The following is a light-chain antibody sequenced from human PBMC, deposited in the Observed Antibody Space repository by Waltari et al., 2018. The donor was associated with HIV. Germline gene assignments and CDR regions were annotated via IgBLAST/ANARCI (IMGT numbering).Light chain of an antibody. V-gene: IGKV4-1*01. CDR1: QSVLYSSNNKTY. J-gene: IGKJ1*01. Sequence: DIVMTQSTDSLAVSLGERATINCKCSQSVLYSSNNKTYLAWYQHKQGQPPKLLIYWASTRESGVPDRFSGSGSGTDFTLTISSLQAEDVAVYYCQQYYSTPRTFGQGTKVEIK. CDR2: WAS. CDR3: QQYYSTPRT.